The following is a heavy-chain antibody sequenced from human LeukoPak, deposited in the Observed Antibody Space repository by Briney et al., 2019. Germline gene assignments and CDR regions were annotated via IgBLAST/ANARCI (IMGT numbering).Heavy chain of an antibody. J-gene: IGHJ4*02. Sequence: PSETLSLTCTVSGGSISSYYWSWIRQPAGKGLEWIGRIYTSGSTNYNPSLKSRVTMSVDTSKNQFSLKLSSVTAADTAVYYCARMGFWSGYPPYYFDYWGQGTLVTVSS. D-gene: IGHD3-3*01. V-gene: IGHV4-4*07. CDR2: IYTSGST. CDR1: GGSISSYY. CDR3: ARMGFWSGYPPYYFDY.